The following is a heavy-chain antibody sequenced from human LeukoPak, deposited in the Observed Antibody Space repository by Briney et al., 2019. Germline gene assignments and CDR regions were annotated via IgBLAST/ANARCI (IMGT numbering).Heavy chain of an antibody. D-gene: IGHD6-13*01. CDR1: GFTVSSSY. J-gene: IGHJ4*02. CDR3: AKDESDSSTWNYSDY. CDR2: ISSSSSTI. V-gene: IGHV3-48*04. Sequence: PGGSLRLSCAASGFTVSSSYMSWVRQAPGKGLEWVSYISSSSSTIYYADSVKGRFTISRDNAKDSLYLQMNSLRAEDTAFYYCAKDESDSSTWNYSDYWGQGTLVTVSS.